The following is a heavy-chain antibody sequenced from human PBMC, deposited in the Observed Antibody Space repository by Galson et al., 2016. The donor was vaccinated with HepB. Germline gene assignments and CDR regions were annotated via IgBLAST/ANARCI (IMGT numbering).Heavy chain of an antibody. J-gene: IGHJ3*01. D-gene: IGHD3-22*01. V-gene: IGHV3-23*01. CDR1: GFTFTTYA. CDR2: IIDSDPST. CDR3: AKISSSSAYYSDAFEL. Sequence: SLRLSCAASGFTFTTYAMSWVRQAPGKGLEWVSGIIDSDPSTYYADSVKGRFTISRDNSKNALYLQMNSLRAEDTAVYYCAKISSSSAYYSDAFELWGQGTMVTVSS.